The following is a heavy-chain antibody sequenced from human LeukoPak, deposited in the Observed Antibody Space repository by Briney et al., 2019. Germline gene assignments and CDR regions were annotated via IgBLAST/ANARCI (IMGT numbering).Heavy chain of an antibody. CDR2: IHFSGST. D-gene: IGHD3-10*01. Sequence: SETLSLTCTVSGGSISSYYWSWIRQPPGKGLEWIGYIHFSGSTDYNPSLKSRVTMSVDTSKNKFSLKLSSVTAADTAVYYCARDSGTTGEVKFDPWGQGTLVTVSS. V-gene: IGHV4-59*12. CDR3: ARDSGTTGEVKFDP. CDR1: GGSISSYY. J-gene: IGHJ5*02.